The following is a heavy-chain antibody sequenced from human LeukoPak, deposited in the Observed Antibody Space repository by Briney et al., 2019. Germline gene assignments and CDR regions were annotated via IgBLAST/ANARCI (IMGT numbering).Heavy chain of an antibody. J-gene: IGHJ4*02. D-gene: IGHD3-3*01. V-gene: IGHV3-66*02. CDR3: ARDGGTIFGVVIPYLYYFDY. Sequence: PGGSLRLSCAASGFTVSSNYMSWVRQAPGKGLEWVSVIYSGGSTYYADSVKGRFTISRDNSKNTLYLQMNSLRAEDTAVYYCARDGGTIFGVVIPYLYYFDYWGQGTLVTVSS. CDR1: GFTVSSNY. CDR2: IYSGGST.